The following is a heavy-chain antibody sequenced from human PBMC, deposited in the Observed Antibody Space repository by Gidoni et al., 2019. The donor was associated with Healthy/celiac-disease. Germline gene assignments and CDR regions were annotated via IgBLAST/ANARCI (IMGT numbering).Heavy chain of an antibody. Sequence: QLQLQESGPGLVKPSETLSLTCTVSGGSISSSSYYWGWIRQPPGKGLEWIGSSYYSGSTYYNPSLKSRVTISVDTSKNQFSLKLSSVTAADTAVYYCASVGSSSWIWVGGYWGQGTLVTVSS. CDR3: ASVGSSSWIWVGGY. D-gene: IGHD6-13*01. CDR1: GGSISSSSYY. CDR2: SYYSGST. J-gene: IGHJ4*02. V-gene: IGHV4-39*01.